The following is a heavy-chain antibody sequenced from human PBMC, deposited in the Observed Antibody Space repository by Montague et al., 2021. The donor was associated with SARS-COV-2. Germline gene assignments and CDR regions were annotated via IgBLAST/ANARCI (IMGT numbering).Heavy chain of an antibody. D-gene: IGHD2-2*01. V-gene: IGHV4-34*01. CDR1: GGSFGGYY. CDR2: INHSGST. Sequence: SETLSLTCAVYGGSFGGYYWSWIRQPPEKGLEWIGEINHSGSTNYNPSLKSRVTISVDTSKNQFSLKLSSVTAADTAVYYCARLVVPAARYYYYYYMDVWGKGTTVTVSS. CDR3: ARLVVPAARYYYYYYMDV. J-gene: IGHJ6*03.